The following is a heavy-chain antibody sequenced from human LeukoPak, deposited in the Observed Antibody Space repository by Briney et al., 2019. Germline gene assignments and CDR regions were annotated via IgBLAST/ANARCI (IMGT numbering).Heavy chain of an antibody. CDR1: GLTFSTSW. V-gene: IGHV3-7*01. Sequence: PGGSLTLSCAASGLTFSTSWMTWVRQAPGKGLDWLGNINPDGSRINYVDSVKGRFTFSRDNANNSLFLQMNSLRAEDTAVFYCARDSGYNAFDIWGQRTMVTVS. CDR3: ARDSGYNAFDI. J-gene: IGHJ3*02. D-gene: IGHD5-12*01. CDR2: INPDGSRI.